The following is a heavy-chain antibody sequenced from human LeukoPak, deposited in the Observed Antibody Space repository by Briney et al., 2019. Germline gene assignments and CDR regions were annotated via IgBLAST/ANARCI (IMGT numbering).Heavy chain of an antibody. J-gene: IGHJ5*02. Sequence: GGSLRLSCAASGFTFSSYAMSWVRQAPGKGLEWVSAISGSGGTTYYADSVKGRFTISRDNSKNTLYLQMNSLRAEDTAVYYCAKGDIVVVPAANWFDPWGQGTLVTVSS. D-gene: IGHD2-2*01. CDR1: GFTFSSYA. CDR3: AKGDIVVVPAANWFDP. V-gene: IGHV3-23*01. CDR2: ISGSGGTT.